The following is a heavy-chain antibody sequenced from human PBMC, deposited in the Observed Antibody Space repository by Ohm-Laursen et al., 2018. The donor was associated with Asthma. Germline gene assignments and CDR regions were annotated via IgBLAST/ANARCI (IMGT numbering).Heavy chain of an antibody. CDR3: AAVIRTTRGYYYGMDV. Sequence: GASVKVSCKASGFTFTSSAVQWVRQARGQRLEWIGWIVVGSGNTNYAQKFQERVTITRDMSTSTAYMELSSLRSEDTAVYYCAAVIRTTRGYYYGMDVWGQGTTVTVSS. V-gene: IGHV1-58*01. D-gene: IGHD1-7*01. CDR2: IVVGSGNT. J-gene: IGHJ6*02. CDR1: GFTFTSSA.